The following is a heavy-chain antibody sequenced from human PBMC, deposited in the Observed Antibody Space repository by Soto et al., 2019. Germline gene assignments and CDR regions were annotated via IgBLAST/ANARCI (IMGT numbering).Heavy chain of an antibody. V-gene: IGHV2-26*01. J-gene: IGHJ6*02. CDR1: GFSLSNARMG. D-gene: IGHD6-19*01. CDR2: IFSNDEK. CDR3: ARIRTSSGWRNYYYYGMDV. Sequence: QVTLKESGPVLVKPTETLTLTCTVSGFSLSNARMGVSWIRQPPGKALEWLAHIFSNDEKSYSTSLKSRLTISKDTSKSQVVLTMTNMDPVDTATYYCARIRTSSGWRNYYYYGMDVWGQGTTVTVSS.